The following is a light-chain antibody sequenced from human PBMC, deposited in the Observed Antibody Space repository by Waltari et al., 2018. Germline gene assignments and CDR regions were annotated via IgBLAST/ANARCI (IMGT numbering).Light chain of an antibody. V-gene: IGLV3-19*01. CDR1: CLRTYF. J-gene: IGLJ3*02. Sequence: SSGLTQDPAVSVALGQTVRITCQGDCLRTYFATWYQQKPGQAPLLVNYVKNNRPSGIPDRFSGSSSEDTTSLPITGAQAEDEADYFCSSRDSSGNHVLFGGGTKLTVL. CDR2: VKN. CDR3: SSRDSSGNHVL.